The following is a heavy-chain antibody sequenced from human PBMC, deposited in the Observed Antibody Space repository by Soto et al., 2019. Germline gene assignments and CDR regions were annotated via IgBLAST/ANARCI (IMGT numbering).Heavy chain of an antibody. CDR1: GGSMISYY. J-gene: IGHJ4*02. CDR3: ARTSYDYVWGSYRHDY. D-gene: IGHD3-16*02. CDR2: VYTSGIT. Sequence: QVQLQESGPGLVKPSETLSLTCTVSGGSMISYYWSWIRQPPGTGLEWIAYVYTSGITNYNPTLTSRVTISLDTSKNQVPLRLTSVTAGDTAVYYCARTSYDYVWGSYRHDYWGQGTLVTVSS. V-gene: IGHV4-4*08.